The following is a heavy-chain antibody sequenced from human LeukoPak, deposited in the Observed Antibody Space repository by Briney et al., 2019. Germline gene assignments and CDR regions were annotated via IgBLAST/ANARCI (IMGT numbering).Heavy chain of an antibody. J-gene: IGHJ4*02. CDR3: ARAPWDDRTMVRGVILGGLDY. D-gene: IGHD3-10*01. Sequence: PSQTLSLTCTVSGGSISSGSYYWSWIRQPAGKGLEWIGRIYTSGSTNYSPSLKSRVTISVDTSKNQFSLKLSSVTAADTAVYYCARAPWDDRTMVRGVILGGLDYWGQGTLVTVSS. CDR2: IYTSGST. CDR1: GGSISSGSYY. V-gene: IGHV4-61*02.